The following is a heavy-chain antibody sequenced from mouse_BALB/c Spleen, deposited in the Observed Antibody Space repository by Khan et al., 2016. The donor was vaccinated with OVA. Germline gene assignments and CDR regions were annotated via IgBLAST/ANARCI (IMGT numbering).Heavy chain of an antibody. D-gene: IGHD2-4*01. V-gene: IGHV3-2*02. J-gene: IGHJ3*01. CDR2: INYSGYT. Sequence: EVQLQESGPGLVKPSQSLSLTCTVTGYSITSEYTWNWIQQFPGNKLEWMGYINYSGYTRFNPSLKSRASITRDTSKNQFFLQLNSVTTEDTATYDSARSEYYEYDPFPYWGQGTLVTVSA. CDR3: ARSEYYEYDPFPY. CDR1: GYSITSEYT.